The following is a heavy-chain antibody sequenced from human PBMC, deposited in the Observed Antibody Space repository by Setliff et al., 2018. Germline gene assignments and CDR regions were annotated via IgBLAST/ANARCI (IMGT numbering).Heavy chain of an antibody. Sequence: ASVKVSCKASGYTFTSYDINWVRQATGQGLEWMGWMDPNSGNTGYAQKFQGRVTMTRNTSISTAYMELSSLRSEDTAVYYCARAGRAVVSAFDIWGQGTMVTVSS. CDR2: MDPNSGNT. D-gene: IGHD2-15*01. V-gene: IGHV1-8*01. J-gene: IGHJ3*02. CDR3: ARAGRAVVSAFDI. CDR1: GYTFTSYD.